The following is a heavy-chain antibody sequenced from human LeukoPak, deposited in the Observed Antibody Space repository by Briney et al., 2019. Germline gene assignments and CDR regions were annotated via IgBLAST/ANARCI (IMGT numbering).Heavy chain of an antibody. V-gene: IGHV1-46*01. CDR1: GYTFTSYY. Sequence: ASVKVSCKASGYTFTSYYMHWVRQAPGQGLEWMGIINPSGGSTSYAQKFQGRVTMTRDTSTSTVYMELSSLRSEDTAVYYCARDSYVSYGSGSYYNPTDNWFDLWGQGTLVTVSS. CDR3: ARDSYVSYGSGSYYNPTDNWFDL. CDR2: INPSGGST. D-gene: IGHD3-10*01. J-gene: IGHJ5*02.